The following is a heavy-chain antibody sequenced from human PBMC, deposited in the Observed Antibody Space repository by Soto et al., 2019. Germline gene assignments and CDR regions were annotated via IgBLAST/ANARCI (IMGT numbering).Heavy chain of an antibody. CDR2: INPSGGST. V-gene: IGHV1-46*01. CDR3: ARSLNYDYVWGSTTGVLDY. D-gene: IGHD3-16*01. CDR1: GYTFTSYY. J-gene: IGHJ4*02. Sequence: ASVKVSCKASGYTFTSYYMHWVRQAPGQGLEWMGIINPSGGSTSYAQKFQGRVTMTRDTSTSTVYMELSSLRSEDTAVYYCARSLNYDYVWGSTTGVLDYWGQGTLVTVPQ.